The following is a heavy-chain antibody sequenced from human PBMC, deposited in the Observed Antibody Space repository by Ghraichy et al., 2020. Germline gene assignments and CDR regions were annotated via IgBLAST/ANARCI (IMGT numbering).Heavy chain of an antibody. V-gene: IGHV4-31*03. CDR1: GGSISSGSYY. CDR2: IYYSGST. D-gene: IGHD3-22*01. J-gene: IGHJ3*02. Sequence: SETLSLTCTVSGGSISSGSYYWSWIRQHPGKGLEWIGYIYYSGSTYYNPSLKSRVTISVDTSKNQLSLKLSSVTAADTAVYYCARGGRHYYDSSGEIDAFDIWGQGTMVTVSS. CDR3: ARGGRHYYDSSGEIDAFDI.